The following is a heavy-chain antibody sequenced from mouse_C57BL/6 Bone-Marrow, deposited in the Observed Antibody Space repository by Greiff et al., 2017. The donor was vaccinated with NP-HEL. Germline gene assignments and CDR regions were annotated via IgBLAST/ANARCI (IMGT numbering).Heavy chain of an antibody. J-gene: IGHJ2*01. V-gene: IGHV14-4*01. Sequence: EVQLQQSGAELVRPGASVKLSCTASGFNIKDDYMHWVKQRPEQGLEWIGWIDPENGDTEYASKFQGKATITADTSSNTAYLQLSSLTSEDTAVYDCTFYGSSLFDYWGQGTTLTVSS. CDR3: TFYGSSLFDY. CDR2: IDPENGDT. D-gene: IGHD1-1*01. CDR1: GFNIKDDY.